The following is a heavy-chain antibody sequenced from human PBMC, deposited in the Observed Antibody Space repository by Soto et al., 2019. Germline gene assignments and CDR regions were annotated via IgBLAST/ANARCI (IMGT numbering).Heavy chain of an antibody. CDR2: ISYDESNK. V-gene: IGHV3-30-3*01. CDR3: ARPSGVDNSSFDY. Sequence: QVQLVESGGGVVQPGRSLRLSCAASEFSFSSYAMHWVRQTPGKGLEWVAVISYDESNKYYADSVKGRFTISRDNSKNTLYLQMNSLRAEDTAVYYCARPSGVDNSSFDYWGQGTLVTVSS. CDR1: EFSFSSYA. D-gene: IGHD6-19*01. J-gene: IGHJ4*02.